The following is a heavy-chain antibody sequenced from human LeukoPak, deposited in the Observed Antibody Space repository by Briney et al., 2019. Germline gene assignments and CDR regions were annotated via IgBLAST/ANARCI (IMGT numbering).Heavy chain of an antibody. V-gene: IGHV3-21*04. CDR2: ISSSGNYI. CDR3: ARAWSRYCSSTSCYAGDY. D-gene: IGHD2-2*01. Sequence: PGGSLRLSCAASGFTFSSYSMNWVRLAPGKGLQWVSSISSSGNYIFYADSVKGRFTISRDNAKNSLYLQMNSPRAEDTAVYYCARAWSRYCSSTSCYAGDYWGQGTLVTVSS. CDR1: GFTFSSYS. J-gene: IGHJ4*02.